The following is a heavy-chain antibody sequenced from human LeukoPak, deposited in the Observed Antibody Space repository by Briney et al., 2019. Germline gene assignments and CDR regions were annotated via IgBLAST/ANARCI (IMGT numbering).Heavy chain of an antibody. J-gene: IGHJ4*02. CDR1: GYTFTGYY. D-gene: IGHD2-21*01. Sequence: ASVKVSCKASGYTFTGYYMHWVRQAPGQGLEWMGWINPNSGGTNYAQKFQGRVTMTRDTSISTAYMELSRLRSDDTAVYYCARGEHIVVVIATLPDYWGQGTLVTVSS. CDR3: ARGEHIVVVIATLPDY. CDR2: INPNSGGT. V-gene: IGHV1-2*02.